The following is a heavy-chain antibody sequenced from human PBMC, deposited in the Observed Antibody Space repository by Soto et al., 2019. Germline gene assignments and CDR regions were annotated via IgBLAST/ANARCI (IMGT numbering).Heavy chain of an antibody. V-gene: IGHV4-34*01. CDR2: INHSGST. J-gene: IGHJ5*02. Sequence: SETLSLTCAVYGGSFSGYYWSWIRQTPGKGLEWIGEINHSGSTNYNPSLKSRVTISVDTSKNQFSLKLSSVTAADTAVYYCARGGGIAARRGWFDPWDHGTLVTVSS. CDR1: GGSFSGYY. D-gene: IGHD6-6*01. CDR3: ARGGGIAARRGWFDP.